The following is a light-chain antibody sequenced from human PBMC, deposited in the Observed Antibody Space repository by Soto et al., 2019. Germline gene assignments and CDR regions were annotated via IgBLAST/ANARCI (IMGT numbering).Light chain of an antibody. CDR2: GAS. CDR3: QQYGSSPWT. J-gene: IGKJ1*01. CDR1: QSVSSSY. Sequence: ESVLTQAPGTLSLSTGERATLSCRASQSVSSSYLAWYQQKPGQAPRPLIYGASSRAIGIPDRFSGSGSGTDFTLTISRLEPEDFAVYYCQQYGSSPWTFGQGTKVDIK. V-gene: IGKV3-20*01.